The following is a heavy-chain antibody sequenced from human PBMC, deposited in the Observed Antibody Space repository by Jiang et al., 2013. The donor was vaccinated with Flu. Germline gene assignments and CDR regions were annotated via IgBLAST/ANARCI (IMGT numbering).Heavy chain of an antibody. J-gene: IGHJ6*03. D-gene: IGHD2-21*01. CDR2: IRSSGST. Sequence: GPGLVKPSETLSLTCTVSGASISNDYWNWIRQSPGKGLEWIGYIRSSGSTNYNPSLKSRVTISVDASKNQLSLKFNSVTAADTAVYYCARGILLYFGEKFHSPYWYHYMDVWGKGTTVTVSS. V-gene: IGHV4-4*09. CDR1: GASISNDY. CDR3: ARGILLYFGEKFHSPYWYHYMDV.